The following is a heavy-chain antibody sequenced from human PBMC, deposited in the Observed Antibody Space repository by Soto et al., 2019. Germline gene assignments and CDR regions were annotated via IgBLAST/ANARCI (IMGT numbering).Heavy chain of an antibody. CDR1: GFTFNNAW. CDR2: IKSKTDGGTT. CDR3: TTGRGSSISCSDY. Sequence: EVQLVESGGGLVKPGESLRLSCAPSGFTFNNAWMSWVRQAPGKGLEWVGRIKSKTDGGTTDYAAPVKGRLTISRDDSNNTLYLEMHSLKTEATAVYYCTTGRGSSISCSDYWGQGTLVTVSS. J-gene: IGHJ4*02. V-gene: IGHV3-15*01. D-gene: IGHD2-2*01.